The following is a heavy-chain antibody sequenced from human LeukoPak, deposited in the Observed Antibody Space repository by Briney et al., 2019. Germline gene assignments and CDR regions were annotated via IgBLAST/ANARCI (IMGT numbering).Heavy chain of an antibody. Sequence: SETLSLTCTVSGGSISSGGYYWSWIRQHPGKGLEWIGYIKDSGATYYSPSLKSRVIILLDTSKSQFSLKLSAVTAADTAVYYCARGSVSGQYYGSGSYYARWGQGTLVTVSS. CDR2: IKDSGAT. CDR3: ARGSVSGQYYGSGSYYAR. D-gene: IGHD3-10*01. J-gene: IGHJ4*02. CDR1: GGSISSGGYY. V-gene: IGHV4-31*03.